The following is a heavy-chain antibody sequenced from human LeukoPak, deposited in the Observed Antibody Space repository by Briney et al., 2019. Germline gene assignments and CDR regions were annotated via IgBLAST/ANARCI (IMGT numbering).Heavy chain of an antibody. V-gene: IGHV4-39*07. Sequence: SETLSLTCTVSGGSISSSLYHWGWIRQSPGKNLEWLGSIYYTGTTHYNPSLKSRVTISVDTSKNQFSLQLNSVTPEDTAVYYCARARGSYFDPWGQGTLVTVSP. CDR1: GGSISSSLYH. J-gene: IGHJ5*02. D-gene: IGHD1-26*01. CDR2: IYYTGTT. CDR3: ARARGSYFDP.